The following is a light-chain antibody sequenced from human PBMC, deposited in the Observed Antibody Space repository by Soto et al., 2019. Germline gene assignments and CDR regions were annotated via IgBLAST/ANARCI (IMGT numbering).Light chain of an antibody. CDR1: QSVSSSY. J-gene: IGKJ1*01. Sequence: EIVLTQSPGTLSLSPGERATLSCRASQSVSSSYLAWYQQKPGQAPRLLIYGASSRATGIPDRFSGSGSGTEFTLTISRLEPEDFAVYDCQQYGSSPPGRFAQGTKVDIK. CDR2: GAS. CDR3: QQYGSSPPGR. V-gene: IGKV3-20*01.